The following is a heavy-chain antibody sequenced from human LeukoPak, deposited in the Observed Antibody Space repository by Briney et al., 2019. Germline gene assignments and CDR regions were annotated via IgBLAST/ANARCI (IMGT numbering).Heavy chain of an antibody. D-gene: IGHD6-19*01. CDR1: GYTFTSYG. V-gene: IGHV1-18*04. CDR3: ARDASYSSGAWDWFDP. Sequence: ASVKVSCTASGYTFTSYGISWVRQAPGQGLEWMGWISAYNGNTNYAQKLQGRVTMTTDTSTSTAYMELRSLRSDDTAVYYCARDASYSSGAWDWFDPWGQGTLVTVSS. CDR2: ISAYNGNT. J-gene: IGHJ5*02.